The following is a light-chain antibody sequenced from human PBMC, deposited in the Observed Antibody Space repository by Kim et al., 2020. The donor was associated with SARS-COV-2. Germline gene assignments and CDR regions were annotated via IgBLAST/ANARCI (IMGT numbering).Light chain of an antibody. CDR2: GNI. J-gene: IGLJ1*01. CDR1: SPVSVANDR. Sequence: VTPSCSVCSPVSVANDRVHWYQLLPGTATRLPISGNIFRPAGVPAPFSGSGSGPSASLAIIRLQAGDEADYYCQPYDNSLSGYLFGAGTKVTVL. CDR3: QPYDNSLSGYL. V-gene: IGLV1-40*01.